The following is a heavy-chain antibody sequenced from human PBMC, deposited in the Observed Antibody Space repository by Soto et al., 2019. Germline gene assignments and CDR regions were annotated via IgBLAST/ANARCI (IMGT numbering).Heavy chain of an antibody. Sequence: QLQLQESGPGLVKPSETLSLTCTVSGGSITRNNHYWGWIRQSPGKGLEWIGNILHSGNTNYKPSRKSRVTMSVETSKNQFSLKMNSVTAADTAVYYCARLGSSGWYQGSYFDYWGQGTLVTVSS. CDR3: ARLGSSGWYQGSYFDY. CDR1: GGSITRNNHY. V-gene: IGHV4-39*01. CDR2: ILHSGNT. D-gene: IGHD6-19*01. J-gene: IGHJ4*02.